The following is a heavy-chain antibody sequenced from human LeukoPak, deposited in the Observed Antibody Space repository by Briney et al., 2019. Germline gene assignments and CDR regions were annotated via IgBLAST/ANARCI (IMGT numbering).Heavy chain of an antibody. J-gene: IGHJ3*02. Sequence: PSETLSLTCTVSGGSISGYYWSWIRLPPGKGLEWLGFIYYNGNTNYNPSLNSRVTMSVDTSKNQFSLMLSSVTAADTAVYYCARDGPGIRGSFDIWGQGTVVTVPS. D-gene: IGHD3-10*01. CDR3: ARDGPGIRGSFDI. V-gene: IGHV4-59*01. CDR1: GGSISGYY. CDR2: IYYNGNT.